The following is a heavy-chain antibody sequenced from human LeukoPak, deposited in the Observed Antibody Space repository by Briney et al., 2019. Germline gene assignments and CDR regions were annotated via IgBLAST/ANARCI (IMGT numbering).Heavy chain of an antibody. CDR1: GGSFSGYY. Sequence: SETLSLTCAVYGGSFSGYYWSWIRQPPGKGLEWIGEINHSGSTNYNPSLKSRVTISVDTSKNQFSLKLSSVTAADTAVYYCARHRAVVVTSYWYFDLWGRGTLVTVSS. CDR2: INHSGST. CDR3: ARHRAVVVTSYWYFDL. V-gene: IGHV4-34*01. D-gene: IGHD2-21*02. J-gene: IGHJ2*01.